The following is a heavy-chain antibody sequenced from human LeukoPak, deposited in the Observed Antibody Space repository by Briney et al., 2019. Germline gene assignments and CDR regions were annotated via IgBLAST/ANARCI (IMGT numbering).Heavy chain of an antibody. CDR1: GYTFTGYY. D-gene: IGHD5-18*01. CDR3: ARVKDIAMSPFDAFDI. V-gene: IGHV1-2*02. Sequence: GASVKVSCKASGYTFTGYYMHWVRQAPGQGLEWMGWINPNSGGTNYAQKFQGRATMTRDTSISTAYMELSRLRSDDTAVYYCARVKDIAMSPFDAFDIWGQGTMVTVSS. CDR2: INPNSGGT. J-gene: IGHJ3*02.